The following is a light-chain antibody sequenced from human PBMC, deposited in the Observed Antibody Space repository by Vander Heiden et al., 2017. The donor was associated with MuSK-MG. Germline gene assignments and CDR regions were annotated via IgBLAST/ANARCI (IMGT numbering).Light chain of an antibody. V-gene: IGKV3-11*01. CDR3: QQRSTKLT. J-gene: IGKJ4*01. Sequence: EIVLTQSPATLSLSPGERATLSCRASQSVSSYLAWYQQKPGQAPRLLIYDASNRAIGIPDRFSGSGSGIDFTLTISSLEHEDFAVYYWQQRSTKLTFGGGTKVDIK. CDR1: QSVSSY. CDR2: DAS.